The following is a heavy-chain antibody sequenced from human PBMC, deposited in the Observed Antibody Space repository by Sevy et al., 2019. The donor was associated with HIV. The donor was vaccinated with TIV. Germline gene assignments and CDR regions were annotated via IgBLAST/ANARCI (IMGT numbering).Heavy chain of an antibody. Sequence: SETLSLTCAVYGGSFSGYYWSWIRQPPGKGLEWIGEINHSGSTNYNPSLKSRVTISVDTSKNQFSLKLSSVTAADTAVYYCARGSLYSSGWRPRYYYGMDVWGQGTTVTVSS. CDR3: ARGSLYSSGWRPRYYYGMDV. D-gene: IGHD6-19*01. V-gene: IGHV4-34*01. J-gene: IGHJ6*02. CDR1: GGSFSGYY. CDR2: INHSGST.